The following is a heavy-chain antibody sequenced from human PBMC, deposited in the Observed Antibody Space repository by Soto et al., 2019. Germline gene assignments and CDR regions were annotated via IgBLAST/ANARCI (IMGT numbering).Heavy chain of an antibody. CDR1: GYTLTELS. CDR3: ATPSTYDILTGWYNWFDP. V-gene: IGHV1-24*01. CDR2: FDPEDGET. J-gene: IGHJ5*02. D-gene: IGHD3-9*01. Sequence: ASVKVSCKVSGYTLTELSMHWVRQAPGKGLEWIGGFDPEDGETIYAQKFQGRVTMTEDTSTDTAYMELSSLRSEDTAVYYCATPSTYDILTGWYNWFDPWGQGTLVTVS.